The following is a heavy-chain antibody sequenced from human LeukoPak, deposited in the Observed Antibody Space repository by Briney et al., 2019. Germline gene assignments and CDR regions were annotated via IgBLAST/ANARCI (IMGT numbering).Heavy chain of an antibody. CDR1: GFTFSSYA. J-gene: IGHJ4*02. D-gene: IGHD3-10*01. CDR3: ARGSYGSGSYEGPFDY. CDR2: ISYDGSNK. Sequence: GGSLRLSCAASGFTFSSYAMHWVRQAPGKGLEWVAVISYDGSNKYYADSVKGRFTIPRDNSKNTLYLQMNSLRAEDTAVYYCARGSYGSGSYEGPFDYWGQGTLVTVSS. V-gene: IGHV3-30-3*01.